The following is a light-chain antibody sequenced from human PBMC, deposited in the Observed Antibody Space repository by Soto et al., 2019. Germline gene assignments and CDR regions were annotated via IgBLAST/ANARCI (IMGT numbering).Light chain of an antibody. CDR2: DAS. V-gene: IGKV3-11*01. CDR3: QQRSNWGVT. CDR1: QSVSTY. Sequence: EIVLTQSPATLSLSPGERATLSCRASQSVSTYLTWYQQKAGQAPRLLLYDASNRATGIPARFSGSGSGTDFTLTISSLEPEDFAVYYCQQRSNWGVTFGGGTKVEIK. J-gene: IGKJ4*01.